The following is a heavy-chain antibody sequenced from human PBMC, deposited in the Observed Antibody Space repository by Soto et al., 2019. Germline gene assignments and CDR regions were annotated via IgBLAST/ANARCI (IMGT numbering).Heavy chain of an antibody. V-gene: IGHV3-30*18. Sequence: QVHLVESGGDVVQPGQSLRLSCAASGFTFSTYAMHWLRQAPGKGLEWVAIISYDSTNKFYADSVKGRFTISRDNSKNSLYLQRNSLRAADTAVYYCAKTDPGGRCAGICYPDYWGQGTLVTVSS. J-gene: IGHJ4*02. CDR2: ISYDSTNK. D-gene: IGHD2-15*01. CDR1: GFTFSTYA. CDR3: AKTDPGGRCAGICYPDY.